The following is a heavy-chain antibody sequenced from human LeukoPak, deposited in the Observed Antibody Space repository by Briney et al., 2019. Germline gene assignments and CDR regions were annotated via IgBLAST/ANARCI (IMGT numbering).Heavy chain of an antibody. CDR3: VREDNFDALDI. D-gene: IGHD1-20*01. CDR2: VASGSTPI. V-gene: IGHV3-48*03. J-gene: IGHJ3*02. Sequence: GSLRLSCAASGFTFSTSEMTWVRQAPGKGLEWIAYVASGSTPIYYADSVRGRFTISRDNARNSLFLQMTSLRAEDTALYYCVREDNFDALDIWGQGTMVTVSS. CDR1: GFTFSTSE.